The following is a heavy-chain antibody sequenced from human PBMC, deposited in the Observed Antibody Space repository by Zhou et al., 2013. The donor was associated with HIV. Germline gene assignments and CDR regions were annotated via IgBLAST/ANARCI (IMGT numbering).Heavy chain of an antibody. J-gene: IGHJ6*02. Sequence: QVHLVQSENEVKKPGASVKVSCKASGYTFTSYGINWIRQAPGQGLEWMGRISPNNGNTDYPQTLQGRITITTDTSTSTVYMELRSLRSDDTAVYYCARMTFFDWILAAMDVWGQGP. V-gene: IGHV1-18*01. CDR3: ARMTFFDWILAAMDV. CDR2: ISPNNGNT. CDR1: GYTFTSYG. D-gene: IGHD3-9*01.